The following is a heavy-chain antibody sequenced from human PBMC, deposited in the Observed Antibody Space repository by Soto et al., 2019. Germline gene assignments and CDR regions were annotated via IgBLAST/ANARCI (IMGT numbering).Heavy chain of an antibody. CDR3: ARRYGYYFDY. V-gene: IGHV4-59*08. Sequence: PSETLSLTCAVYGGSLRGYYWSWIRQPPGKGLEWIGYIYYSGSTNYNPSLKSRVTISVDTSKNQLSLKLSSVTAADTAVYYCARRYGYYFDYWGQGTPVTVSS. D-gene: IGHD4-17*01. CDR1: GGSLRGYY. J-gene: IGHJ4*02. CDR2: IYYSGST.